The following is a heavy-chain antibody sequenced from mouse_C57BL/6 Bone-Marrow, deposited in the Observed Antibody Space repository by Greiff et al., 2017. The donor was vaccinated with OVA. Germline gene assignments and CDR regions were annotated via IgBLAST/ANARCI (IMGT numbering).Heavy chain of an antibody. D-gene: IGHD1-1*01. CDR3: AREIYYYGSSYEFDY. V-gene: IGHV1-64*01. CDR1: GYTFTSYW. J-gene: IGHJ2*01. Sequence: VQLQQPGAELVKPGASVKLSCKASGYTFTSYWMHWVKQRPGQGLEWIGMIHPNSGSTNYNEKFKSKATLTVDKSSSTAYMQLSSLTSEDSAVYYCAREIYYYGSSYEFDYWGQGTTLTVSS. CDR2: IHPNSGST.